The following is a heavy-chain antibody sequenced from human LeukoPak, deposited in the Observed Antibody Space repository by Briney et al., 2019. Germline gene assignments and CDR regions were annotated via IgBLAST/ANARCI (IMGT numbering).Heavy chain of an antibody. D-gene: IGHD3-10*01. V-gene: IGHV1-2*02. J-gene: IGHJ5*02. Sequence: ASVKVSCKVSGYTLTELSMHWVRQAPGKGLEWMGWINPNSGGTNYAQKFQGRVTMTRDTSISTAYMELSRLRSDDTAVYYCARVDYGSGKGGFDPWGQGTLVTVSS. CDR2: INPNSGGT. CDR1: GYTLTELS. CDR3: ARVDYGSGKGGFDP.